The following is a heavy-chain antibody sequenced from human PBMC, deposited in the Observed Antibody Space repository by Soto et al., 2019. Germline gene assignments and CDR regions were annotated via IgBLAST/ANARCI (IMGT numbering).Heavy chain of an antibody. D-gene: IGHD6-19*01. CDR1: GCSIGSNNYY. J-gene: IGHJ4*02. V-gene: IGHV4-39*01. CDR2: IYYTGST. CDR3: GRKTPVAGTE. Sequence: QLQLQESGPGLVRPSETLSLTCTVSGCSIGSNNYYWAWHRPPPGNGGEGIGSIYYTGSTYYNPPLRSRVSIYVDTSKNQFSLNLNSVTAADTAQYYCGRKTPVAGTEWGQGTLVTVSA.